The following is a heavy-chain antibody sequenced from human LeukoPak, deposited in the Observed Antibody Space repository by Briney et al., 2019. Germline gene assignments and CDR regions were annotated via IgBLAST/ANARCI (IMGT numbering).Heavy chain of an antibody. J-gene: IGHJ4*02. V-gene: IGHV4-30-4*01. CDR2: IYYSGST. D-gene: IGHD4-17*01. CDR3: AGALRDYGDYLLDY. Sequence: SQTLSLTCTVSSGSISSGDYYWSWIRQPPGKGLEWIGYIYYSGSTYYNPSLKSRVTISVDTSKNQFSLKLSSVTAADTAVYYCAGALRDYGDYLLDYWGQGTPVTVSS. CDR1: SGSISSGDYY.